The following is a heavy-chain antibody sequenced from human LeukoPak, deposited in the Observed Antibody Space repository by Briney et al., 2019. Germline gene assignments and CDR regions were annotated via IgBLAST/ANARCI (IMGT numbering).Heavy chain of an antibody. J-gene: IGHJ4*02. D-gene: IGHD5-18*01. CDR1: GGSISSGGYS. V-gene: IGHV4-30-2*01. Sequence: PSETLSLTCAVSGGSISSGGYSWSWIRQPPGKGLEWIGYIYHSGSTYYNPSLKSRVTISVDRSKNQFSLKLSSVTAADTAVYYCARLVDTAMDYASYYFDYWGQGTLVTVSS. CDR3: ARLVDTAMDYASYYFDY. CDR2: IYHSGST.